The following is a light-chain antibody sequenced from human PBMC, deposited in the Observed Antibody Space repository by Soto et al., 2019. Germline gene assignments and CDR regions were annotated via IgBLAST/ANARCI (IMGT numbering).Light chain of an antibody. CDR2: TTS. J-gene: IGKJ4*01. V-gene: IGKV1-39*01. Sequence: DIPMTQSPSSLSASVGDRVTITCRASQSISNFLNWYQQKPGKAPKLLIHTTSSLQSGVPSRFSGSGTGTDFTLTISSLQPEDFATYYCQQSYSTPQTFGGGTKVEI. CDR3: QQSYSTPQT. CDR1: QSISNF.